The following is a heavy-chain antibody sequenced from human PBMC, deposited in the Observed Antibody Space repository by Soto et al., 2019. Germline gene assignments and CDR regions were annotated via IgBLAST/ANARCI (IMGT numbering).Heavy chain of an antibody. CDR2: IYRSGST. CDR1: GGSISSSNW. D-gene: IGHD1-26*01. J-gene: IGHJ5*02. V-gene: IGHV4-4*02. CDR3: ARDRYSGSYSWFDP. Sequence: SETLSLTCAVSGGSISSSNWWSWVRQPPGKGLEWIGEIYRSGSTNYNPSLKSRVTISVDKSKNQFSLKLSSVTAADTAVYYCARDRYSGSYSWFDPWGQGTLVTVS.